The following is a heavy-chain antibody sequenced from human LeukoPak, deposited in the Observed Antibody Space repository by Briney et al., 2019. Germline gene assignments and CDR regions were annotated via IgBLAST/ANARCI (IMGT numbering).Heavy chain of an antibody. D-gene: IGHD1-20*01. CDR2: VASGSTPI. J-gene: IGHJ3*02. Sequence: GGSLRLSCAASGFTFSSYAMSWVRQAPGKGLEWVAYVASGSTPIYYADSVRGRFTISRDNARNSLFLQMTSLRAGDTALYYCVREDNFDALDIWGRGTMVTVSS. V-gene: IGHV3-48*04. CDR1: GFTFSSYA. CDR3: VREDNFDALDI.